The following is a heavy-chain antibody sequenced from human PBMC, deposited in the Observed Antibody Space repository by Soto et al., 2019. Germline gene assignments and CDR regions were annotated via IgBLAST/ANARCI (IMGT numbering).Heavy chain of an antibody. CDR3: ARRPVRGGNSGVGFDP. CDR1: GDSIGSVKYH. V-gene: IGHV4-39*01. CDR2: MYSTGST. J-gene: IGHJ5*02. Sequence: LSLTCTVSGDSIGSVKYHWGWIRQSPGKGLEWIGSMYSTGSTQYNPSLKSRVTMSVDTSTNQFSLKLRSVTAADTAIYYCARRPVRGGNSGVGFDPWGQGTLVTVSS. D-gene: IGHD2-15*01.